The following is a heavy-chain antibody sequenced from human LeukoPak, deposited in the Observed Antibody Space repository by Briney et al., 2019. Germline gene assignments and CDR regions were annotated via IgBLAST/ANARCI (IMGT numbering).Heavy chain of an antibody. CDR3: ASNGDCSSTSCYPI. D-gene: IGHD2-2*01. J-gene: IGHJ4*02. Sequence: SVKVSCKASGGTFSSYAISWVRQAPGQGLEWMGGIIPIFGTANYAQKFQGRVTITAGESTSTAYMELSSLRSEDTAVYYCASNGDCSSTSCYPIWGQGTLVTVSS. V-gene: IGHV1-69*13. CDR2: IIPIFGTA. CDR1: GGTFSSYA.